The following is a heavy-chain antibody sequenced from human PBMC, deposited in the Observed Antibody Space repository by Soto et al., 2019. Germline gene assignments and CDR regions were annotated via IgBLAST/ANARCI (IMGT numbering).Heavy chain of an antibody. CDR1: GFIFRSDD. V-gene: IGHV3-23*01. D-gene: IGHD2-15*01. Sequence: GGSLRLSCAASGFIFRSDDMSWVRQAPGKGLEWVSTVSGSGGDTFYTDSVKGRFTISRDNSKNTLYLQMNSLRAEDAAVYYCAKRRYCGGASCFSYYMDVWGKGTTVTVSS. J-gene: IGHJ6*03. CDR3: AKRRYCGGASCFSYYMDV. CDR2: VSGSGGDT.